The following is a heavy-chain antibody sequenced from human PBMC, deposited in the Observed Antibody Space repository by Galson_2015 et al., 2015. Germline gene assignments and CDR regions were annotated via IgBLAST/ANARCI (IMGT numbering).Heavy chain of an antibody. CDR1: GFSLSTSGMC. Sequence: PALVKPTQTLTLTCTFSGFSLSTSGMCVSWIRQPPGKALEWLALIDWDDDKFYSTSLTTRLTITKDTSKNQVVLTMTNMDPVDTATYYCAHRPVGYFDWLRFDYWGQGTLVTVSS. CDR3: AHRPVGYFDWLRFDY. CDR2: IDWDDDK. V-gene: IGHV2-70*12. J-gene: IGHJ4*02. D-gene: IGHD3-9*01.